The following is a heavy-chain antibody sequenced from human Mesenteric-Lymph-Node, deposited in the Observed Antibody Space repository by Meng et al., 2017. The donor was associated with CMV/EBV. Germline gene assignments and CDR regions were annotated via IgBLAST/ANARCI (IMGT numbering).Heavy chain of an antibody. V-gene: IGHV1-2*06. CDR2: INPHSGDT. D-gene: IGHD3-22*01. CDR3: ARVAYDSGGYYYVGRY. Sequence: ASVKVSCKASGYTFTSYDISWVRQAPGQGLEWMGRINPHSGDTNYAQKFQGRVTMTRDTSINTAYMELSSLTSDDTAVFYCARVAYDSGGYYYVGRYWGQGALVTVSS. J-gene: IGHJ4*02. CDR1: GYTFTSYD.